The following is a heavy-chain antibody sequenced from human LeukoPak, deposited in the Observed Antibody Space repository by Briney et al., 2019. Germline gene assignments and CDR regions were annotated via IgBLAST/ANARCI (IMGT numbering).Heavy chain of an antibody. CDR2: ISSSGSDI. CDR3: ARDSNSDFWSGYYTNYFDY. Sequence: PGGSLRLSCAASGFTFSNYEMHWVGQAPGKGLEWVSYISSSGSDIYYADSVKGRFTISRDNSKNTLYLQMNSLRTEDTAVYYCARDSNSDFWSGYYTNYFDYWGQGTLVTVSS. D-gene: IGHD3-3*01. V-gene: IGHV3-48*03. CDR1: GFTFSNYE. J-gene: IGHJ4*02.